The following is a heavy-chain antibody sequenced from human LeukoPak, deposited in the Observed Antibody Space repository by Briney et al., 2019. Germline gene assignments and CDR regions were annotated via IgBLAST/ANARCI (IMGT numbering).Heavy chain of an antibody. J-gene: IGHJ4*02. CDR1: GFAFNDFA. D-gene: IGHD3-9*01. CDR3: AKRLSRGYFGKLIFDF. V-gene: IGHV3-23*01. CDR2: ITSTGEST. Sequence: GGSLRLSCAAAGFAFNDFAMSWVRQTPGKGLEGVSSITSTGESTYYADSLRGRFTISRDNSGGTLYLQMNSLRTEDSAVYYCAKRLSRGYFGKLIFDFWGQGALVTVSS.